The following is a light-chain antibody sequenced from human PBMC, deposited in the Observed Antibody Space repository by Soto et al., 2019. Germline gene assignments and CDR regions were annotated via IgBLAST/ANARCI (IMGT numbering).Light chain of an antibody. Sequence: QSALTQPRSVSGSPGQSVTISCTGTSSDVGGYNHVSWYQQHPGKAPKLMISDVSKRPSGVPDRFSGSKSGNTASLTISGLQVEDEADYYCCSFSRSFTDYVLGSGTKRTVL. V-gene: IGLV2-11*01. CDR1: SSDVGGYNH. CDR3: CSFSRSFTDYV. CDR2: DVS. J-gene: IGLJ1*01.